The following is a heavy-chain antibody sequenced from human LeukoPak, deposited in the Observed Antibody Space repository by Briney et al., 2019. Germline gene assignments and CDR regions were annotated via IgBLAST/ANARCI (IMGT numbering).Heavy chain of an antibody. CDR1: GYTFTGYY. CDR3: ARGPYYDFWSGSADYCYYMDV. D-gene: IGHD3-3*01. V-gene: IGHV1-2*02. J-gene: IGHJ6*03. Sequence: ASVKVSCKASGYTFTGYYMHWVRQAPGQGLEWMGWINPNSGGTNYAQKFQGRVTMTRDTSISTAYMELSRLRSDDTAVYYCARGPYYDFWSGSADYCYYMDVWGKGTTVTVSS. CDR2: INPNSGGT.